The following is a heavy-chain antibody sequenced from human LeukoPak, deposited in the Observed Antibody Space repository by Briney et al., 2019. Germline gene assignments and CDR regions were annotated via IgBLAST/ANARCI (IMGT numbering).Heavy chain of an antibody. D-gene: IGHD3-10*01. V-gene: IGHV3-30-3*01. J-gene: IGHJ4*02. CDR2: ISFDGSKI. Sequence: GGSLRLSCAASGFSFSSYPLHWVRQAPGKGLEWVTLISFDGSKIYYADSVKGRFTISRDNSKNTLYLQMNSLRAEDTAVYYCAKDGLGDYGSGSYFYYWGQGTLVTVSS. CDR3: AKDGLGDYGSGSYFYY. CDR1: GFSFSSYP.